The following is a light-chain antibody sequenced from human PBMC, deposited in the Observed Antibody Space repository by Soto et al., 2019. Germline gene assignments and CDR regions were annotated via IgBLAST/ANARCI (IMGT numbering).Light chain of an antibody. CDR3: QQFNNWPPWT. Sequence: ELVMTQSPATLSVSPGERATLSCRASQSINTNLAWYQQKPGQAPRLLIYGASTRATGVPLRFSGSGSGTEFTLTISSLQSEDSAVYYCQQFNNWPPWTFDQGTKVEIK. V-gene: IGKV3-15*01. CDR2: GAS. J-gene: IGKJ1*01. CDR1: QSINTN.